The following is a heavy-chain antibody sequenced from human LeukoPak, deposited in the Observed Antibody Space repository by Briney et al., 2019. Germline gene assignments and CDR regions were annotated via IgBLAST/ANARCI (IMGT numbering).Heavy chain of an antibody. J-gene: IGHJ4*02. CDR2: ISGSGGST. Sequence: AGGSLRLSCAASGFTFSSYAMSWVRQAPGKGLEWVSAISGSGGSTYYADSVKGRFTISRDNSKNTLYLQMNSRRAGDTAVYYCAKGLWFGSYPDYWGQGTLVTVPS. CDR1: GFTFSSYA. CDR3: AKGLWFGSYPDY. V-gene: IGHV3-23*01. D-gene: IGHD3-10*01.